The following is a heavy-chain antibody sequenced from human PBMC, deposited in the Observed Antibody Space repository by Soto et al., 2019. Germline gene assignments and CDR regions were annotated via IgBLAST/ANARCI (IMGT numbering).Heavy chain of an antibody. CDR3: ARTIGTRIVATRYGMDV. CDR2: IYYSGST. Sequence: SETLSLTCTVSGGSISSYYWSWIRQPPGKGLEWIGYIYYSGSTNYNPSLKSRVTISVDTSKNQFSLKLSSVTAADTAVYYCARTIGTRIVATRYGMDVWGQGTTVTVSS. D-gene: IGHD5-12*01. J-gene: IGHJ6*02. CDR1: GGSISSYY. V-gene: IGHV4-59*01.